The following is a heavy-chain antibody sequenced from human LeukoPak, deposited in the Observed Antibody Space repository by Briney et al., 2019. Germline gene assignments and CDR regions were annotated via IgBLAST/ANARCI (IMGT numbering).Heavy chain of an antibody. CDR3: ARESPQRSTGSEEDY. CDR1: GFTFSSYS. CDR2: ISSSSSYI. J-gene: IGHJ4*02. V-gene: IGHV3-21*01. Sequence: GGSLILSCAASGFTFSSYSMNWVRQAPGEGLEWVSSISSSSSYIYYADSVKGRFTISRDNAKNSLYLQMNSLRAEDTAVYYCARESPQRSTGSEEDYWGQGTLVTVSS. D-gene: IGHD1-14*01.